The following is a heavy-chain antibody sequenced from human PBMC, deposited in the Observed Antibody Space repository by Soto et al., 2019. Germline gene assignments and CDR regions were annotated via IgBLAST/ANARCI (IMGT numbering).Heavy chain of an antibody. Sequence: VQLVQTGGGLIQPGGSLSLSCAASGLSFSDKYMSWVRQAPGKGLEWVSLTYTGGNSYFADFVKGRFIVSRDISKNTLFLHMNSLAAEDTAVYYCAREGYAYGLDFWGQGSLVTVSS. CDR3: AREGYAYGLDF. D-gene: IGHD3-10*01. CDR1: GLSFSDKY. V-gene: IGHV3-53*02. CDR2: TYTGGNS. J-gene: IGHJ4*02.